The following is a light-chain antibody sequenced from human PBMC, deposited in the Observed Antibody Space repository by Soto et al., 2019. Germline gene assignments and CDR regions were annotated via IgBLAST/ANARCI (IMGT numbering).Light chain of an antibody. CDR2: GAS. CDR3: QQYHSTPYT. Sequence: DFVMTQSPDSLAVSLGERATINCKSSQSVLYSSNNKNYLAWHQQKPGQPPKLLIYGASTRESGVPDRFSGSGSGTDFTLNISSLQAEDVAVYYCQQYHSTPYTFGQGTKLEIK. V-gene: IGKV4-1*01. J-gene: IGKJ2*01. CDR1: QSVLYSSNNKNY.